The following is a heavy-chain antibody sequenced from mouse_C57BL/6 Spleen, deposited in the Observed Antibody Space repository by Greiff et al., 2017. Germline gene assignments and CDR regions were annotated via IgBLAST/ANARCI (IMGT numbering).Heavy chain of an antibody. Sequence: VQRVESDAELVKPGASVKISCKVSGYTFTDHTIHWMKQRPEQGLEWIGYIYPRDGSTKYNEKFKGKATLTADKSSSTAYMQLNSLTSEDSAVYFCARSENWGDWYFDVWGTGTTVTVSS. CDR3: ARSENWGDWYFDV. J-gene: IGHJ1*03. CDR2: IYPRDGST. V-gene: IGHV1-78*01. D-gene: IGHD4-1*01. CDR1: GYTFTDHT.